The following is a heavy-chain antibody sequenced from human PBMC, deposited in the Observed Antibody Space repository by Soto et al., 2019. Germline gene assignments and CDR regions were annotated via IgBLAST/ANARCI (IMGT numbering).Heavy chain of an antibody. CDR3: ANYYGSGRTRTFDY. CDR1: GFTFSSYA. J-gene: IGHJ4*02. D-gene: IGHD3-10*01. Sequence: GGSLRLSCAASGFTFSSYAMSWVRQAPGKGLEWVSAISGSGGSTYYADSVKGRFTISRDNSKNTLYLQMNSLRAEDTAVYYCANYYGSGRTRTFDYWGQGTLVTVSS. CDR2: ISGSGGST. V-gene: IGHV3-23*01.